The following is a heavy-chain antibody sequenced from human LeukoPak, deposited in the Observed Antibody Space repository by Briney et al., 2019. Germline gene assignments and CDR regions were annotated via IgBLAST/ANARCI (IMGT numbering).Heavy chain of an antibody. Sequence: PSETLSLTCTVSGGSISSFHWSWIRQPPGKGLEWIGYIYNSGSTNYNPSLKSRVTISVDTSKNQFSLKLSSVTAADTAVYYCARRNKGKGFALLRDYYYYMDVWGKGTTVTISS. CDR1: GGSISSFH. J-gene: IGHJ6*03. D-gene: IGHD2-15*01. CDR2: IYNSGST. V-gene: IGHV4-59*12. CDR3: ARRNKGKGFALLRDYYYYMDV.